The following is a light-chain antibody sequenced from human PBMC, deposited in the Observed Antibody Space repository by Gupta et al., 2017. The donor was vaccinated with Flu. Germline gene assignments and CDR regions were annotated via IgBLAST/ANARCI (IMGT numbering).Light chain of an antibody. CDR3: QQEYSYSNM. V-gene: IGKV1-5*03. Sequence: DIQMTQSPSTLSASVGDRVTITCRASQSISSWLAWYQQKAGKAPKLLIYKASNLESGVPSRFSGSGSVTEFTLTISSLQPDDFATYYCQQEYSYSNMFGQGTKVEIK. CDR1: QSISSW. CDR2: KAS. J-gene: IGKJ1*01.